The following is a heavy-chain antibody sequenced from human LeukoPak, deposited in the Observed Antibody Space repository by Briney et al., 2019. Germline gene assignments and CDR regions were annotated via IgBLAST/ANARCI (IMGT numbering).Heavy chain of an antibody. CDR2: INPNSGGT. CDR1: GYTFTSYG. CDR3: ARTMREDRSGTTTSGGDAFDI. J-gene: IGHJ3*02. Sequence: ASVKVSCKASGYTFTSYGISWVRQAPGQGLEWMGWINPNSGGTNYAQKFQGWVTMTRDTSISTAYMELSRLRSDDTAVYYCARTMREDRSGTTTSGGDAFDIWGQGKMVTVSS. D-gene: IGHD3-22*01. V-gene: IGHV1-2*04.